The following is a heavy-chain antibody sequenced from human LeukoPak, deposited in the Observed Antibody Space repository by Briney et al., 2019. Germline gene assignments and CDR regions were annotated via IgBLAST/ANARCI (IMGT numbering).Heavy chain of an antibody. D-gene: IGHD3-22*01. CDR1: GFTFSSYA. CDR2: IWYDGSNK. CDR3: ARDQVPYYDSSGYLH. Sequence: GGSLRLSCTASGFTFSSYAMHWVRQAPGKGLEWVAVIWYDGSNKYYADSVKGRFTISRDNSKNTLYLQMNSLRAEDTAVYYCARDQVPYYDSSGYLHWGQGTLVTVSS. V-gene: IGHV3-33*08. J-gene: IGHJ4*02.